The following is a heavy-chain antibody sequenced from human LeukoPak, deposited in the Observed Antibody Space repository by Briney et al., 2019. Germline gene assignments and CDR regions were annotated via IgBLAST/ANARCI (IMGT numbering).Heavy chain of an antibody. CDR2: IYYSVST. D-gene: IGHD4-17*01. J-gene: IGHJ4*02. V-gene: IGHV4-39*01. CDR3: ARHPKSASLKKRGPPNQLVYMTTVTTFDY. CDR1: GGSISNSISY. Sequence: SETLSLTCTVSGGSISNSISYWGWIRQPPGRGLEWIGSIYYSVSTYNNPSLKSRVIISVDTSKNQFSLKLTSVTAEGTAVYYCARHPKSASLKKRGPPNQLVYMTTVTTFDYWGQGTLVIVPS.